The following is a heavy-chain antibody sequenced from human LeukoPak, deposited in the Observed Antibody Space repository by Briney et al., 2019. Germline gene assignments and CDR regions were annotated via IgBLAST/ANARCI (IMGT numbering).Heavy chain of an antibody. CDR3: TRGPRGYDSSGAP. J-gene: IGHJ5*02. V-gene: IGHV3-7*01. Sequence: GGSLRLSCAASGFTLSTYWMSWVRQAPGKGLEWLANIKQDGSEKYYVDSVKGRFTISRDNVENSLDLQMNSLRVEDTAVYYCTRGPRGYDSSGAPWGQGTLVAVSS. D-gene: IGHD3-22*01. CDR2: IKQDGSEK. CDR1: GFTLSTYW.